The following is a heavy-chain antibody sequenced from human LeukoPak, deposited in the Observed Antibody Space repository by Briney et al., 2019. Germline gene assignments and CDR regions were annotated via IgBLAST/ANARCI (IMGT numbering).Heavy chain of an antibody. CDR3: ASQFSGDYSNYVPFDY. V-gene: IGHV3-48*03. CDR1: GFTFSSYE. J-gene: IGHJ4*02. Sequence: GGSLRLSCAASGFTFSSYEMNWVRQAPGKGLEWVSYISSSGSTIYYADSVKGRFTISRDNAKNSLYLQMNSLRAEDTAVYYCASQFSGDYSNYVPFDYWGKGTLVTVSS. D-gene: IGHD4-11*01. CDR2: ISSSGSTI.